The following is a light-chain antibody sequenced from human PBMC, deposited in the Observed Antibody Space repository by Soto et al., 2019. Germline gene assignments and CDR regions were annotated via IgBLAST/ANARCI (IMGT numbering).Light chain of an antibody. CDR3: QQSYSTPPYT. J-gene: IGKJ2*01. V-gene: IGKV1-39*01. CDR1: QSISSY. CDR2: AAS. Sequence: DIQMTQSPSSLSASVGDRVTITCRASQSISSYLNWYQQKPGKAPKLLIYAASSLQSGVPSRFSGSRSGKDFTLTISSLQPEDFATYYCQQSYSTPPYTFGQGTKLEIK.